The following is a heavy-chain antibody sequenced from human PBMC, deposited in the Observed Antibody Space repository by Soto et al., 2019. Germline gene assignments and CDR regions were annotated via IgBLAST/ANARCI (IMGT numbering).Heavy chain of an antibody. CDR1: GGTFSSYA. V-gene: IGHV1-69*01. J-gene: IGHJ6*02. Sequence: QVQLVQSGAEVKKPGSSVKVSCKASGGTFSSYAISWVRQAPGQGLEWMGGIIPIFGTANYAQKFQGRVTITADESTSTAYMELSSLRSEDTAVYYCWVDPAGDSTQRGYYYYYGMDVWGQGTTVTVSS. CDR3: WVDPAGDSTQRGYYYYYGMDV. CDR2: IIPIFGTA. D-gene: IGHD4-17*01.